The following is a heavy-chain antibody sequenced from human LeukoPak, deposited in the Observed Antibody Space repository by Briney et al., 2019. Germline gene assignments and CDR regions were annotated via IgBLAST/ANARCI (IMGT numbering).Heavy chain of an antibody. CDR2: ISYDGSNK. D-gene: IGHD3-3*01. V-gene: IGHV3-30-3*01. CDR1: GFTFSSYA. CDR3: ARDARWRYDFWSGYYPRHYYYGMDV. J-gene: IGHJ6*02. Sequence: PGRSLRLSCAASGFTFSSYAMHWVRQAPGKGLEWVAVISYDGSNKYYADSVKGRFTISRDNSKNTLYLQMNSLTAEDTAVYYCARDARWRYDFWSGYYPRHYYYGMDVWGQGTTVTVSS.